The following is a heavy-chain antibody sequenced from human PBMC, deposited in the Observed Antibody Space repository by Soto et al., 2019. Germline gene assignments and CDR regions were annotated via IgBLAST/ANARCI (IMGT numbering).Heavy chain of an antibody. CDR1: GDSVSSNGAC. Sequence: SQTLSLTCVISGDSVSSNGACWNWIRQSPSRGLQWLGRIYYRSKWFHDYAASVESRMAINPDTSRNQFSLQLNYVTPEDTAVSYCARVHCSAGTCLDGLDFWGQGTTVTVSS. V-gene: IGHV6-1*01. J-gene: IGHJ6*02. CDR3: ARVHCSAGTCLDGLDF. CDR2: IYYRSKWFH. D-gene: IGHD2-15*01.